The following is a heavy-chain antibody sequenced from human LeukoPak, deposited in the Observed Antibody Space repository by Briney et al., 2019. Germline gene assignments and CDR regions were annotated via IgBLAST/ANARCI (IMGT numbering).Heavy chain of an antibody. Sequence: PGGSLRLSCAASGFTFSSYWMHWVRQAPGKGLEWVSYISSGGGTIYYADSVKGRFTISRDSAKNSLYLQMDSLRAEDTAVYHCARDTAVVRWYFDLWGRGTLVTVSS. CDR2: ISSGGGTI. D-gene: IGHD5-18*01. J-gene: IGHJ2*01. CDR1: GFTFSSYW. CDR3: ARDTAVVRWYFDL. V-gene: IGHV3-48*01.